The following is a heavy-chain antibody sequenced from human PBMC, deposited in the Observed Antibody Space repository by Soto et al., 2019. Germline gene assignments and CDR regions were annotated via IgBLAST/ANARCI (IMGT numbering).Heavy chain of an antibody. Sequence: SETLSLTCTVSGGSISSSSYYWGWIRQPPGKGLEWIGSIYYSGSSYYNPSLKSRGTISVDTSKNQFSLKLSSVTAADTAVYYCARQPYDFWSGYYTLVGYYFDYWGQGTLVTVSS. D-gene: IGHD3-3*01. CDR2: IYYSGSS. CDR3: ARQPYDFWSGYYTLVGYYFDY. CDR1: GGSISSSSYY. J-gene: IGHJ4*02. V-gene: IGHV4-39*01.